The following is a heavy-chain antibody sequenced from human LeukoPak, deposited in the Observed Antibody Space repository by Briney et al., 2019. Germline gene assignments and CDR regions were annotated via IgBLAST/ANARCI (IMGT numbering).Heavy chain of an antibody. J-gene: IGHJ4*02. V-gene: IGHV3-30-3*01. CDR3: ARGSSLDY. CDR1: GFTFSSYA. CDR2: ISYDGSNK. D-gene: IGHD3-10*01. Sequence: RSLRLSCAASGFTFSSYAMHWVRQAPGKGLEWVAVISYDGSNKYYADSVKGRFTISRDNSKNTLYLQMNSLRAEDTAVYYCARGSSLDYWGQGTLATVSS.